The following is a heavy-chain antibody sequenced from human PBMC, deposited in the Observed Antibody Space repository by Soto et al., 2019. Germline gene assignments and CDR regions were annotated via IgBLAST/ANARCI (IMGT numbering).Heavy chain of an antibody. CDR2: ISSSGGST. V-gene: IGHV3-23*01. CDR1: AFTFSNYA. Sequence: GGSMSLSCAASAFTFSNYAMSWIRQVAGRGPEWVSGISSSGGSTYYADSVKGRFTISRDQSKNTLSLQMSSMRGEDTAVYYCAKHYYDSSGYYFAPDAFDIWGQGTMVTVSS. D-gene: IGHD3-22*01. CDR3: AKHYYDSSGYYFAPDAFDI. J-gene: IGHJ3*02.